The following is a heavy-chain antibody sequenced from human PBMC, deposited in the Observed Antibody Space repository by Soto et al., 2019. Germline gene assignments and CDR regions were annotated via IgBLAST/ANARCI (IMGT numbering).Heavy chain of an antibody. CDR3: ARDVVATTSTQYYFDY. J-gene: IGHJ4*02. V-gene: IGHV1-69*06. D-gene: IGHD5-12*01. Sequence: SVKVSCKASGGTFSSYAISWVRQAPGQGLEWMGGIIPIFGTANYAQKFQGRVTITADKSTSTAYMELSSLRSEDTAVYYCARDVVATTSTQYYFDYWGQGTLVTVSS. CDR2: IIPIFGTA. CDR1: GGTFSSYA.